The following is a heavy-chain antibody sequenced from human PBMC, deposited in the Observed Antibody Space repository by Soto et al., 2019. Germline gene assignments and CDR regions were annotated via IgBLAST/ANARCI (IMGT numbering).Heavy chain of an antibody. V-gene: IGHV4-31*03. D-gene: IGHD2-2*01. CDR3: GRDCSSTSCYAEGNYDMDV. CDR1: GGSINSGDYY. Sequence: SETLSLTCTVSGGSINSGDYYWCWIRQHPGKGLGWIRYIYYNGYTYYNPSLKSRVTMSIDTSTNQFSLKLSSVTAADTAAYYCGRDCSSTSCYAEGNYDMDVWGQGTTVTVSS. J-gene: IGHJ6*02. CDR2: IYYNGYT.